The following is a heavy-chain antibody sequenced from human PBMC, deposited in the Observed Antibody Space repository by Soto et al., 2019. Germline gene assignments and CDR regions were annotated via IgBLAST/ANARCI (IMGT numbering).Heavy chain of an antibody. CDR2: SSATGAGT. V-gene: IGHV3-23*01. Sequence: GGSLRLSCAASGFTFSSYGMTWVRQAPGKGLEWVSFSSATGAGTYYADSVKGRFTISGDNPKNTLYLQMTSLRADDTAVYYCAKDRRAGGNYGFYSDFWGQGALVTVSS. CDR1: GFTFSSYG. D-gene: IGHD1-7*01. CDR3: AKDRRAGGNYGFYSDF. J-gene: IGHJ4*02.